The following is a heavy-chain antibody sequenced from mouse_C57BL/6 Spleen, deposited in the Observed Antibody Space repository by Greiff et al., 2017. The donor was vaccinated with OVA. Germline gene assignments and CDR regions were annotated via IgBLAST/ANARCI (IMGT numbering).Heavy chain of an antibody. CDR3: ARNWNDYDEALAY. V-gene: IGHV2-2*01. J-gene: IGHJ3*01. CDR2: IWSGGST. CDR1: GFSLTSYG. Sequence: QVQLQQSGPGLVQPSQSLSITCTVSGFSLTSYGVHWVRQSPGKGLEWLGVIWSGGSTDYNAAFISRLSISKDNSKSQVFFKMNSLQADDTAIYYCARNWNDYDEALAYWGQGTLVTVSA. D-gene: IGHD2-4*01.